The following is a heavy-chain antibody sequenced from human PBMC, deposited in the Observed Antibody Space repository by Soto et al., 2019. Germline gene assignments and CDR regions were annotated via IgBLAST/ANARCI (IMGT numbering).Heavy chain of an antibody. CDR2: IWYDGGNQ. J-gene: IGHJ4*02. CDR1: GFTFSGYG. D-gene: IGHD3-10*01. CDR3: ARVLDDYGSGTFGDVACDY. V-gene: IGHV3-33*01. Sequence: QVQLVESGGGVVQPGTSLRLSCVASGFTFSGYGMNWVRRAPGKGLEWVGVIWYDGGNQYYADSVKGRFTISRENSKNTFYLQMNSLRAEDTAVYYCARVLDDYGSGTFGDVACDYWGQGTQVTVSS.